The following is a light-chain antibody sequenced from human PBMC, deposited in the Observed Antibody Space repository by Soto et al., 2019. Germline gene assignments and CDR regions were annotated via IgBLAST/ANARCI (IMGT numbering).Light chain of an antibody. V-gene: IGKV3-11*01. Sequence: EIVFTQSPATLSLSPGERETLSCRASQSVSSYLACYQQKPGQAPRLLIYDASNRATGIPARFSGSGSWTDFTLTISILEPEDFAVYYCQQRSNRTCAQETKVDIK. CDR1: QSVSSY. J-gene: IGKJ1*01. CDR2: DAS. CDR3: QQRSNRT.